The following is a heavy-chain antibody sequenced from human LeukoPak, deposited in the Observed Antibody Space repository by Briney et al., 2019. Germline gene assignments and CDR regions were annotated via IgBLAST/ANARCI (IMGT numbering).Heavy chain of an antibody. CDR3: ARVHPSGYSAY. CDR2: ILYTGGI. V-gene: IGHV4-59*08. CDR1: GASITVDH. D-gene: IGHD6-19*01. Sequence: SETLSLICTVSGASITVDHWSWIRQPPGKELEFLGYILYTGGISYNPSLKSRVTISLDASKTQFSLMLNSVTAADTAVYYCARVHPSGYSAYWGQGTLVTVSS. J-gene: IGHJ4*02.